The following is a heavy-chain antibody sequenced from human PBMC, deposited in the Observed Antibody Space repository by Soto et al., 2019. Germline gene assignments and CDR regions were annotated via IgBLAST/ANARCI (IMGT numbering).Heavy chain of an antibody. J-gene: IGHJ3*02. CDR3: ARVERGTATTVVDAFDI. CDR1: GGFVTSGSYY. Sequence: QVQLQQWGAGLLKPSETLSLTCAVYGGFVTSGSYYWSWIRQPPGKGLEWIGAMSHSGGTHFNPSLKSRVTISVDTSKNQFTLKMSCVTAADTALYYCARVERGTATTVVDAFDIWGPGTMVSVSS. V-gene: IGHV4-34*01. D-gene: IGHD1-1*01. CDR2: MSHSGGT.